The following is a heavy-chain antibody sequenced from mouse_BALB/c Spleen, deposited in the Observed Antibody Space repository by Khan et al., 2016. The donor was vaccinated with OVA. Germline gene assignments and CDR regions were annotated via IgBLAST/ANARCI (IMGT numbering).Heavy chain of an antibody. D-gene: IGHD1-1*02. CDR2: INPSTGYT. J-gene: IGHJ2*01. V-gene: IGHV1-7*01. CDR1: GYTFINYW. CDR3: ARRGLRWDFDY. Sequence: QVQLQQSGAELAKPGASVKMSCTASGYTFINYWILWIKQRPGQGLEWIRYINPSTGYTEYTQTFKDKATLTADKSSSTAYMQLSSLTSEDSTVYYCARRGLRWDFDYWGQGTTLTVSS.